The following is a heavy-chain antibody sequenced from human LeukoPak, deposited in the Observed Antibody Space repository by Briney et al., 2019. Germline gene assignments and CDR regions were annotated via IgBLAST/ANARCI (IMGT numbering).Heavy chain of an antibody. CDR2: MNTKSGNT. J-gene: IGHJ4*02. V-gene: IGHV1-8*03. CDR1: GYTFTGYY. CDR3: ARVDGSPDY. Sequence: GASVKVSCKASGYTFTGYYMHWVRQATGQGLEWMGWMNTKSGNTGHAQKFQGRVTITRDTSISTVYMELSSLRSEDTAVYFCARVDGSPDYWGQGTLVTVSS. D-gene: IGHD2-15*01.